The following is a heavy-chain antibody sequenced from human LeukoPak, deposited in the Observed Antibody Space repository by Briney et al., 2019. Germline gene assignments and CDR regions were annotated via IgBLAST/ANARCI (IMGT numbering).Heavy chain of an antibody. J-gene: IGHJ6*02. V-gene: IGHV3-48*03. CDR3: ARGSGYYGMDV. CDR2: ISSSGSTI. Sequence: GGSLRLSCEASGFTFSAYAMTWVRQAPGKGLEWVSYISSSGSTIYYADSVKGRFTMSRDNAKNSLHLQMNSLRAEDTAVYYCARGSGYYGMDVWGQGTTVTVSS. CDR1: GFTFSAYA. D-gene: IGHD3-3*01.